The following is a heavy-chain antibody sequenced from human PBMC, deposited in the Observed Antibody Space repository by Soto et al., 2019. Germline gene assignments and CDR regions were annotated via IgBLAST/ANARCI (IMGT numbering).Heavy chain of an antibody. D-gene: IGHD3-9*01. CDR3: ARVVILTGYLNPAGFDY. V-gene: IGHV3-11*01. CDR2: ISSSGSTI. Sequence: QVQLVESGGGLVKPGGSLRLSCAASGFTFSDYYMSWIRQAPGKGLEWVSYISSSGSTIYYADSVKGRFTISRDNAKNSLYLQMNSRSAEDTAVYYCARVVILTGYLNPAGFDYWGQGTLVTVSS. J-gene: IGHJ4*02. CDR1: GFTFSDYY.